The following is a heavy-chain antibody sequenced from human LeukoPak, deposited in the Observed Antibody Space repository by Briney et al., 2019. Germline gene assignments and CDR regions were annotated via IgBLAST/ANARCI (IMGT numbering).Heavy chain of an antibody. J-gene: IGHJ5*02. CDR3: ARDGAVAGTNCFDP. Sequence: KPSETLSLTCAVSGGSISSSNWWSWVRQPPGKGLEWIGEIYHSGSTNYNPSLKSRVTISVDKSKNQFSLKLSSVTAADTAVYYCARDGAVAGTNCFDPWGQGTLVTVSS. CDR2: IYHSGST. D-gene: IGHD6-19*01. V-gene: IGHV4-4*02. CDR1: GGSISSSNW.